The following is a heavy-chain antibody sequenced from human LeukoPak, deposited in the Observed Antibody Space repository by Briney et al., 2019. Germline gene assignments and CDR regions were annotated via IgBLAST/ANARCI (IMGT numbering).Heavy chain of an antibody. J-gene: IGHJ4*02. V-gene: IGHV4-59*01. D-gene: IGHD5-18*01. CDR3: AREIRSCLDY. CDR2: IYYSGST. Sequence: SETLSLTCTVSGGSISSYYWSWIRQPPGKGLEWIGYIYYSGSTNYNPSLKSRVTISVDTSKNHSSLKLSSVTAADTAVYYCAREIRSCLDYGGRGTLVTVSS. CDR1: GGSISSYY.